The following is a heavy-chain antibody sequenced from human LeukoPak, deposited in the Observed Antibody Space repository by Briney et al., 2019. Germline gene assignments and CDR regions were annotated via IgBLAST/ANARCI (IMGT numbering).Heavy chain of an antibody. J-gene: IGHJ3*02. CDR1: GGSISSGGYY. V-gene: IGHV4-31*03. CDR3: AREVYCSGGSCYSNAFDI. CDR2: IYYSGST. Sequence: SETLSLTCTVSGGSISSGGYYWSWFRQHPGKGLEWIGYIYYSGSTYYNPSLKSRVTISVDTSKNQFSLKLSSVTAADTAVYYCAREVYCSGGSCYSNAFDIWGQGTMVTVSS. D-gene: IGHD2-15*01.